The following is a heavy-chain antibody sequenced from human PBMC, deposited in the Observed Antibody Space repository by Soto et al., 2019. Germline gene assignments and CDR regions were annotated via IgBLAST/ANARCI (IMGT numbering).Heavy chain of an antibody. V-gene: IGHV3-48*02. CDR3: AKTRYDTSGYAFDI. CDR2: ISFSSNTI. J-gene: IGHJ3*02. CDR1: GFSISNYS. Sequence: LRLSCAASGFSISNYSMNWVRQAPGKGLEWISYISFSSNTIFYADSVKGRFTISRDNAKNSLYLQMNSLRDEDTAIYYCAKTRYDTSGYAFDIWGQGTMVTVSS. D-gene: IGHD3-22*01.